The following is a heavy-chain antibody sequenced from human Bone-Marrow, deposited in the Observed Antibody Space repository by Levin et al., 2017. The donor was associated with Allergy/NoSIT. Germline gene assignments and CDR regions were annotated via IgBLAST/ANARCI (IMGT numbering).Heavy chain of an antibody. Sequence: RASVKVSCAASGFTVSSNYVSWVRQAPGKGLEWVSVIYSGANTDYADSVKGRFTISRDNSKDTLYLQMNSLRVEDTAVYYCAIIRYGGLDYWGQGTQVTVSS. CDR1: GFTVSSNY. CDR2: IYSGANT. D-gene: IGHD5-12*01. CDR3: AIIRYGGLDY. J-gene: IGHJ4*02. V-gene: IGHV3-66*01.